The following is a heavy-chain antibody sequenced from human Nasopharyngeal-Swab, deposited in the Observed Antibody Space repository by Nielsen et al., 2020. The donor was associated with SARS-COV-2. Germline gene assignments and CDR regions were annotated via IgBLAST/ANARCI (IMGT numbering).Heavy chain of an antibody. V-gene: IGHV3-21*01. J-gene: IGHJ4*02. D-gene: IGHD1-26*01. CDR3: ARDGDYSGWELTDY. CDR2: ISSSSSYI. Sequence: GGSLRLSCAASGFTFSSYSMNWVRQAPGKWLEWVSSISSSSSYIYYADSVKGRFTISRDNAKNSLYLQMNSLRAEDTAVYYCARDGDYSGWELTDYWGQGTLVTVSS. CDR1: GFTFSSYS.